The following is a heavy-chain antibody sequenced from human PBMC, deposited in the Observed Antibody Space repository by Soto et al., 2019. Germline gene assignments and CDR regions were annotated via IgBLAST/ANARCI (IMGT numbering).Heavy chain of an antibody. Sequence: ASVKVSCKASGYTFTSYYMHWVRQAPGQGLEWMGIINPSGGSTSYAQKFQGRVTMTRDTSTSTVYMELSSLRSEDTAVYYCARVIPEPYYDFWSGPGGFDPWGQGTLVTVSS. V-gene: IGHV1-46*03. CDR3: ARVIPEPYYDFWSGPGGFDP. J-gene: IGHJ5*02. D-gene: IGHD3-3*01. CDR2: INPSGGST. CDR1: GYTFTSYY.